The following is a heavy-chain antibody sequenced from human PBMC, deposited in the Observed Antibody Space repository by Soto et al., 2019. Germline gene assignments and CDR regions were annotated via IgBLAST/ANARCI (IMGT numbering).Heavy chain of an antibody. CDR1: GFTFSSYW. J-gene: IGHJ4*02. CDR2: IKQDGSEK. D-gene: IGHD6-13*01. Sequence: ESGGGLVQPGGSLRLSCAASGFTFSSYWMSWVRQAPGKGLEWVANIKQDGSEKYYVDSVKGRFTISRDNAKNSLYLQMNSLRAEDTAVYYCARVIAAAGESIDYWGQGTLVTVSS. V-gene: IGHV3-7*03. CDR3: ARVIAAAGESIDY.